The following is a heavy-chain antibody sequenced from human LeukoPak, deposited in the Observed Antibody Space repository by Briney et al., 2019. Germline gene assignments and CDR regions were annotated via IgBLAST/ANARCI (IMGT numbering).Heavy chain of an antibody. V-gene: IGHV3-48*01. J-gene: IGHJ6*03. Sequence: GGSLRLLCAPSGFTFSSYSMNWVRQAPGKGLEWVSYISSSSSTIYYADSVKGRFTISRDNAKNSLYLQMNSLRAEDAAVYYCARVPRSSSSRYYYMDVWGKGTTVTVSS. CDR2: ISSSSSTI. D-gene: IGHD6-6*01. CDR1: GFTFSSYS. CDR3: ARVPRSSSSRYYYMDV.